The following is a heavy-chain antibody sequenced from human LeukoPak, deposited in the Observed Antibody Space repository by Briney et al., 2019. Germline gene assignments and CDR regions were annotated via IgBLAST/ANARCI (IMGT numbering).Heavy chain of an antibody. CDR3: ARELAVAGRYFDY. J-gene: IGHJ4*02. CDR2: IYRNGHT. V-gene: IGHV4-39*07. Sequence: PSETLSLTCAVSGGSITSGSLYCGWIRQPPGKGLEWIGNIYRNGHTNYNPSLKSRVTISVDTSKNQFSLKLSSVTAADTAVYYCARELAVAGRYFDYWGQGTLVTVSS. CDR1: GGSITSGSLY. D-gene: IGHD6-19*01.